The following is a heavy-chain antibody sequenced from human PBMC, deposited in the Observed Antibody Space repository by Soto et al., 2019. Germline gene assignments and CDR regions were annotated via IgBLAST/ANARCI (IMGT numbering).Heavy chain of an antibody. D-gene: IGHD2-21*02. J-gene: IGHJ5*02. V-gene: IGHV1-69*13. CDR3: AREPRTVVTSPWWFDP. Sequence: SVEVSCKASGGTFSSYAISWVRQAPGQGLEWMGGIIPIFGTANYVQKFQGRVTITADESTSTAYMELSSLRSEDTAVYYCAREPRTVVTSPWWFDPWGQGTLVTVSS. CDR2: IIPIFGTA. CDR1: GGTFSSYA.